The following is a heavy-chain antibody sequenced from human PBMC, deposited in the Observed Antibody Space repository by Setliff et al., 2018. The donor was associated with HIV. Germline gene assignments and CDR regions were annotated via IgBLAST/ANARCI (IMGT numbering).Heavy chain of an antibody. V-gene: IGHV4-39*01. D-gene: IGHD1-26*01. CDR1: GASISSTSYY. CDR2: IYYSGST. Sequence: TLSLTCAVSGASISSTSYYWGWVRQPPGKGLEWIGSIYYSGSTYYNPSLKSRLTISVDTSRNQFSQKLSSLTAADTAVYYCARHYNVNYYVRKDFDYWGQGILVTVSS. J-gene: IGHJ4*02. CDR3: ARHYNVNYYVRKDFDY.